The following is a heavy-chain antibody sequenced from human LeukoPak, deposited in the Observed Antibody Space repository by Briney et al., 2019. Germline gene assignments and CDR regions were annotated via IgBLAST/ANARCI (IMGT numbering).Heavy chain of an antibody. J-gene: IGHJ4*02. CDR1: GFTFSNHA. V-gene: IGHV3-23*01. CDR2: ISGSGGST. CDR3: AKEEGAAAGHSAIDY. Sequence: TGGSLRLSCAASGFTFSNHAMTWVRQAPGKGLEWVSGISGSGGSTFYADSVKGRFTISRDNSKNTLYLQMNSLRADDTAVYHCAKEEGAAAGHSAIDYWGQGTLVTVSS. D-gene: IGHD6-13*01.